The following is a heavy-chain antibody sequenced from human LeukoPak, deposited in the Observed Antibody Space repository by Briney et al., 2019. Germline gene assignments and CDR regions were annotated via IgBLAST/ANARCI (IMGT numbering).Heavy chain of an antibody. D-gene: IGHD2-15*01. CDR1: GFTFSDYY. CDR3: ARGRSRYCSGGSCYGWFDP. Sequence: GGSLRLSCAASGFTFSDYYMSWIRQAPGKGLEWVSYISSSGSTIYYADTVKGRFTISRDNAKNSLYLQMNSLRAEDTAVYYCARGRSRYCSGGSCYGWFDPWGQGTLVTVSS. CDR2: ISSSGSTI. J-gene: IGHJ5*02. V-gene: IGHV3-11*04.